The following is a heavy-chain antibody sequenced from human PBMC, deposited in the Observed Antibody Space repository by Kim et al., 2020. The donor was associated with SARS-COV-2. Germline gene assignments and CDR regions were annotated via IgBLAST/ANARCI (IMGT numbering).Heavy chain of an antibody. CDR2: IIPIFGTA. CDR3: ARHLVGSTIREFDY. V-gene: IGHV1-69*13. Sequence: SSLKVSCKVSGDTFRSYAISWVRQAPGQGLEWMAKIIPIFGTADYAQKFQGRVTITADESTSTLYMEFRSLRSDDTAVYYCARHLVGSTIREFDYWGQGT. CDR1: GDTFRSYA. D-gene: IGHD1-26*01. J-gene: IGHJ4*02.